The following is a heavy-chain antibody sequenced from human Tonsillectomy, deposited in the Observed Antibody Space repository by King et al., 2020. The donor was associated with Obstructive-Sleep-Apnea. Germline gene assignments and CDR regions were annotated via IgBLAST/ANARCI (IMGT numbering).Heavy chain of an antibody. Sequence: VQLVESGGGVVQPGRSLRLSCAASGFTFSSHVMHWVRQAPGKGLEWVALISYDEDGQYYADSVKGRFVVSRDNSKTTMYLQMNSLRAEDTAVYYCAKCKDTFFGFSPRTWGQGPLVTVSS. V-gene: IGHV3-30*09. CDR1: GFTFSSHV. D-gene: IGHD3-3*01. J-gene: IGHJ5*02. CDR2: ISYDEDGQ. CDR3: AKCKDTFFGFSPRT.